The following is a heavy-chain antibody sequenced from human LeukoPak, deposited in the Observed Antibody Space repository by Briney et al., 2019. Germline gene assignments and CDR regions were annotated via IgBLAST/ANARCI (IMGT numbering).Heavy chain of an antibody. CDR3: ARAAVVVPAAGGNYFDY. V-gene: IGHV1-69*02. CDR2: IIPILGIA. J-gene: IGHJ4*02. D-gene: IGHD2-2*01. CDR1: GSTFSSYT. Sequence: SVKVSCKASGSTFSSYTISWVRQAPGQGLEWMGRIIPILGIANYAQKFQGRVTITADKSTSTAYMELSSLRSEDTAVYYCARAAVVVPAAGGNYFDYWGQGTLVTVSS.